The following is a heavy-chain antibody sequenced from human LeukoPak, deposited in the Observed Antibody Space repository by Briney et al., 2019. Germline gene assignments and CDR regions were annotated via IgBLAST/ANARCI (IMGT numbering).Heavy chain of an antibody. J-gene: IGHJ4*02. D-gene: IGHD6-19*01. Sequence: SVKVSCKASGGTFSSYAISWVRQAPGQGLEWMGRIIPIFGTANYAQKFQGRVTITTDESTSTAYMELSSLRSEDTAVYYCARLYSSGWYYFDYWSQGTLVTVSS. CDR1: GGTFSSYA. CDR2: IIPIFGTA. V-gene: IGHV1-69*05. CDR3: ARLYSSGWYYFDY.